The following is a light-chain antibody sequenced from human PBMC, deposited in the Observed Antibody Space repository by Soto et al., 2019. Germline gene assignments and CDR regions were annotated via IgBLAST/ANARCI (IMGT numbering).Light chain of an antibody. CDR3: SSFVGTSILVV. V-gene: IGLV2-14*01. Sequence: QSALTQPASVSGSPGQSITISCTGTSSDVGRFNHVSWYQQHPGNSPKLIIFDVTRRPSGVSNRFSGSKSGNAASLTISGLQAEDEANYYCSSFVGTSILVVFGGGTKLTVL. CDR2: DVT. CDR1: SSDVGRFNH. J-gene: IGLJ2*01.